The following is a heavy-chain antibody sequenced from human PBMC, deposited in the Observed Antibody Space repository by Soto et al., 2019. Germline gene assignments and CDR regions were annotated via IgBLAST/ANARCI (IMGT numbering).Heavy chain of an antibody. CDR1: GGSISSGDYY. CDR2: IYYSGST. Sequence: SETLSLTCTVSGGSISSGDYYWSWIRQPPGKGLEWIGYIYYSGSTYYNPSLKSRVTISVDTSKNQFSLKLSSVTAADTAVYYCAREGAMATFYFDYWGQGNLVTFSS. J-gene: IGHJ4*02. V-gene: IGHV4-30-4*01. CDR3: AREGAMATFYFDY. D-gene: IGHD2-8*01.